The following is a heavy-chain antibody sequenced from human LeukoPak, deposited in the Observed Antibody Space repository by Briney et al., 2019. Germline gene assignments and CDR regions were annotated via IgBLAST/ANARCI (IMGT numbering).Heavy chain of an antibody. V-gene: IGHV3-48*01. Sequence: GGSLRLSCAASGFTFSNFAMAWVRQAPGKGLEWVSYISYSSSIIYYADSVKGRFTISRDNAKNSLFLQMNSLRAEDTAVYYCARNMYTSGWYRLGYWGQGTLVTVSS. D-gene: IGHD6-19*01. J-gene: IGHJ4*02. CDR2: ISYSSSII. CDR1: GFTFSNFA. CDR3: ARNMYTSGWYRLGY.